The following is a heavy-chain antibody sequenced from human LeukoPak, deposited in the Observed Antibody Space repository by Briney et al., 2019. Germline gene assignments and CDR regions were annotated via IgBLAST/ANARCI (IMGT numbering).Heavy chain of an antibody. D-gene: IGHD6-13*01. CDR1: GFTVSSNY. CDR3: ARRIAAAAAPYYFDY. J-gene: IGHJ4*02. Sequence: PGGSLRLSCAASGFTVSSNYMSWVRQAPGKGLEWVSVIYSGGSTYYADSVKGRFTISRDNSKNTLYLQMNGLRAEDTAVYYCARRIAAAAAPYYFDYWGQGTLVTVSS. V-gene: IGHV3-53*01. CDR2: IYSGGST.